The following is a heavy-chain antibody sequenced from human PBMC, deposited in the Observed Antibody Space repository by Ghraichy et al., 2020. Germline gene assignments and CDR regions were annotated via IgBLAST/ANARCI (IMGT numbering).Heavy chain of an antibody. CDR2: ISSSGSTI. Sequence: GGSLRLSCAASGFTFSSYEMNWVRQAPGKGLEWVSYISSSGSTIYYADSVKGRFTISRDNAKNSLYLQMNSLRAEDTAVYYCARDQSSSWYRYFDLWGRGTLVTVSS. CDR3: ARDQSSSWYRYFDL. V-gene: IGHV3-48*03. CDR1: GFTFSSYE. D-gene: IGHD6-13*01. J-gene: IGHJ2*01.